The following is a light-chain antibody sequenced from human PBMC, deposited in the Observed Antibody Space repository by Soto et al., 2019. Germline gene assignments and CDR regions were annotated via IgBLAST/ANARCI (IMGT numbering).Light chain of an antibody. CDR1: SSNIGAGYD. CDR3: QSYDSSLSGPQYV. V-gene: IGLV1-40*01. CDR2: GNS. J-gene: IGLJ1*01. Sequence: QSVLTQPPSVSGAPGQRVTISCTGSSSNIGAGYDVHWYQQLPGTAPKLLIYGNSNRPSGVPDRFSGSKSGTSASLAITGLQAEDEADYYCQSYDSSLSGPQYVFRTGTKVTVL.